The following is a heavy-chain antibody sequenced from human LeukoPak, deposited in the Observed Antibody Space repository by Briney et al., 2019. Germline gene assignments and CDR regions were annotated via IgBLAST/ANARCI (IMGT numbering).Heavy chain of an antibody. CDR1: GFTLRDYY. CDR2: ISGRGTTI. Sequence: GGPVRLSCAPSGFTLRDYYRKWIPQAPGKGLEWISYISGRGTTISYADSVKGRFTISRDNANHSLYLQMNSLRAEDTAVYYCARTARAFDYWGQGTLVTVSS. J-gene: IGHJ4*02. CDR3: ARTARAFDY. V-gene: IGHV3-11*01. D-gene: IGHD6-6*01.